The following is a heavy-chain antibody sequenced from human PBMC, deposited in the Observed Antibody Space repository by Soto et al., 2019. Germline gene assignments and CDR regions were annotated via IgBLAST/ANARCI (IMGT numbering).Heavy chain of an antibody. CDR2: IYYSGST. CDR3: TRQAAAGLVFGY. D-gene: IGHD6-13*01. V-gene: IGHV4-59*01. CDR1: GGSISSYY. J-gene: IGHJ4*02. Sequence: SENLSLTCTVSGGSISSYYWSWIRQPPGKGLEWIGYIYYSGSTNYNPSLKSRVTISVDTSKNQFSLKLSSVTAADTAVYYCTRQAAAGLVFGYWGQGTLVTVSS.